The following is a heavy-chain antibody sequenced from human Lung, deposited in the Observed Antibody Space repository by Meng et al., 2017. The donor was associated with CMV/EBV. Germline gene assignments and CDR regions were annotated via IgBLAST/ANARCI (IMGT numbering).Heavy chain of an antibody. CDR3: ATQESRDGHNPY. J-gene: IGHJ4*02. V-gene: IGHV4-31*03. CDR2: IYYSGST. D-gene: IGHD5-24*01. Sequence: QVQLQASGPGLVKPSQALSLTCTGSGGSISSGGYYWSWIRQHPGKGLGWIGYIYYSGSTYYIPSLKSRVTISVDTSKNQFSLKLSSVTAADTAVYYCATQESRDGHNPYWGQGTLVTVSS. CDR1: GGSISSGGYY.